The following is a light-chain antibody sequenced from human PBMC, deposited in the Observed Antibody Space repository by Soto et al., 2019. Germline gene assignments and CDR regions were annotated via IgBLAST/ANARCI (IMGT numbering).Light chain of an antibody. Sequence: EIVMTQSPATLSVSPGEIATLSCRAGQSVSSNLACYQQKPGQAPRLLIYGASTRATGVPARFSGSGSGTEFTLTISRLEPEDFAVYYCQQYGSSPRTFGQGTKVDIK. CDR3: QQYGSSPRT. J-gene: IGKJ1*01. V-gene: IGKV3-15*01. CDR2: GAS. CDR1: QSVSSN.